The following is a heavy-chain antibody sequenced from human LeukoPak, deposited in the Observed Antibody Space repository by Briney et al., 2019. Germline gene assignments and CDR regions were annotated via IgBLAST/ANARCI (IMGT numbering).Heavy chain of an antibody. J-gene: IGHJ4*02. CDR2: IYHSGST. V-gene: IGHV4-38-2*02. CDR1: GYSISSGYY. Sequence: KPSETLSLTCTVSGYSISSGYYWGWIRPPPGKGLEWIGSIYHSGSTYYNPSLKSRVTISVDTSKNQFSLKLSSVTAADTAVYYCARDSSGYPTFDYWGQGTLVTVSS. D-gene: IGHD3-22*01. CDR3: ARDSSGYPTFDY.